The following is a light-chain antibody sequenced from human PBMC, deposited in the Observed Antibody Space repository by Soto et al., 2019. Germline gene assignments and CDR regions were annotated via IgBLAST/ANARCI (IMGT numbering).Light chain of an antibody. CDR3: HHYDSSPRT. CDR1: QSVSSSY. CDR2: VAS. V-gene: IGKV3-20*01. J-gene: IGKJ4*01. Sequence: EIVLTQSPGTLSLSPGERATLSCRASQSVSSSYLAWYQQKPGQAPRLLIYVASSRATGIPDRFSGSGSGTDFPLTISRLEPEDFAVYYCHHYDSSPRTFGGGTKVEIK.